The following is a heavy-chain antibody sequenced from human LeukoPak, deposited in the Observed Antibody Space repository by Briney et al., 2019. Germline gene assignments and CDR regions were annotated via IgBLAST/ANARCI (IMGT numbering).Heavy chain of an antibody. CDR2: IYYSGST. Sequence: SETLSLTCTVSGGSISSYYWSWIRQPPGKGLEWIGYIYYSGSTNYNPSLKRRVTISVDTSKNQFSLKLSSVTAADTAVYYCARQGYYYDSSDAFDIWGQGTMVTVSS. J-gene: IGHJ3*02. V-gene: IGHV4-59*08. CDR1: GGSISSYY. D-gene: IGHD3-22*01. CDR3: ARQGYYYDSSDAFDI.